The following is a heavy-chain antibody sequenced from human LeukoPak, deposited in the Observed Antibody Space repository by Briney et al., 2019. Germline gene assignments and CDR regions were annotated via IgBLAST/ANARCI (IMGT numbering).Heavy chain of an antibody. V-gene: IGHV1-69*04. CDR3: ASDTPPYYYYGMDV. CDR2: IIPILGIA. J-gene: IGHJ6*02. Sequence: SVKVSYKASGGTFSSYAISWVRQAPGQGLEWMGRIIPILGIANYAQEFQGRVTITADKSTSTAYMELSSLRSEDTAVYYCASDTPPYYYYGMDVWGQGTTVTVSS. CDR1: GGTFSSYA.